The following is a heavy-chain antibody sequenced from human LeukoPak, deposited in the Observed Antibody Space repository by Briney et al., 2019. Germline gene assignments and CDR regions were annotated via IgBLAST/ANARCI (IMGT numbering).Heavy chain of an antibody. D-gene: IGHD1-1*01. V-gene: IGHV3-13*01. CDR2: LGTAGDT. J-gene: IGHJ4*02. CDR3: ARQSTPHGNFDY. Sequence: GGSLRLSCAASGFTFSSYAMHWVRQPAGEGLEWVSALGTAGDTFYPGSVKGRFSISRDNAKKSLFLQMNSLRVEDTAIYYCARQSTPHGNFDYWGQGTLVTVSS. CDR1: GFTFSSYA.